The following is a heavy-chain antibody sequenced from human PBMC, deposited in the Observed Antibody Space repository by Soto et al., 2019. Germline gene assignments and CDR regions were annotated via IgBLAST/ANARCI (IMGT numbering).Heavy chain of an antibody. V-gene: IGHV5-51*01. D-gene: IGHD5-18*01. CDR2: IYPGDSDA. J-gene: IGHJ3*01. CDR3: ARGGYSYGYLATFDV. CDR1: GYSFSTHW. Sequence: GESLKISCKGSGYSFSTHWVGWVRQMPGKGLEWMGIIYPGDSDARYSPSFKGQVTISVDESTTTAFLQWSSLKASDTAMYFCARGGYSYGYLATFDVWGQGTMVTVSS.